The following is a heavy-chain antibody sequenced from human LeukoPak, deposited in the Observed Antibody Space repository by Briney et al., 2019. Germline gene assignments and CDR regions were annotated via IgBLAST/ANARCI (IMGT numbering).Heavy chain of an antibody. CDR2: IGIDSGNT. Sequence: GGSLRLSCAASGFTFSDYSMNWVRQAPGKGLEWISYIGIDSGNTNFADSVKGRFTISGDKAKNSLYLQMNSLRVEDTAVYYCARDYKYAFDNWGQGTLVTVSS. J-gene: IGHJ4*02. D-gene: IGHD5-24*01. CDR3: ARDYKYAFDN. CDR1: GFTFSDYS. V-gene: IGHV3-48*01.